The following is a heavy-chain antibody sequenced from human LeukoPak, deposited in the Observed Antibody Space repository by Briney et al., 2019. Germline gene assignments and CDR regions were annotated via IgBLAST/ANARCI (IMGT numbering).Heavy chain of an antibody. V-gene: IGHV3-30*02. CDR2: IRYDGSNK. Sequence: GGSLRLSCAASGFTFSSYGMHWVRQAPGKGLEWVAFIRYDGSNKYYADSVKGRFTISRDNSKNTLYLQMNSLRAEDTAAYYCAKVHSSRSYNWFDPWGQGTLVTVSS. CDR3: AKVHSSRSYNWFDP. CDR1: GFTFSSYG. J-gene: IGHJ5*02. D-gene: IGHD6-13*01.